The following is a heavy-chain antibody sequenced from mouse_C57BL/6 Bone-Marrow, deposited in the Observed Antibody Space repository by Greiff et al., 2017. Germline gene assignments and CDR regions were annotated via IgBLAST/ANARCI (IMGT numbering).Heavy chain of an antibody. Sequence: EVQLQQSGPELVKPGASVKIPCKASGYTFTDYNMHWVKQRHGKSLEWIGFINPNNGGTNYNQKFKGKATLTVDKSSSTAYMELRSLTSEDTEVYYCARSHDCDGGPFAYWGQGALVTVSA. J-gene: IGHJ3*01. V-gene: IGHV1-18*01. CDR1: GYTFTDYN. CDR3: ARSHDCDGGPFAY. D-gene: IGHD2-4*01. CDR2: INPNNGGT.